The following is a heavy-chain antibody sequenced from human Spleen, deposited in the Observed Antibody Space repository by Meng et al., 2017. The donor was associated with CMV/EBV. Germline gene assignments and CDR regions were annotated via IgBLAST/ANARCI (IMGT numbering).Heavy chain of an antibody. CDR2: ISSSSSTI. V-gene: IGHV3-48*04. CDR3: ARVAAAGRGMDV. CDR1: GFTFSSYS. J-gene: IGHJ6*02. D-gene: IGHD6-13*01. Sequence: GESLKISCAASGFTFSSYSMNWVRQAPGKGLEWVLYISSSSSTIYYADSVKGRFTISRDNAKNSLFLQMNSLRAEDTAVYYCARVAAAGRGMDVWGPGTTVTVSS.